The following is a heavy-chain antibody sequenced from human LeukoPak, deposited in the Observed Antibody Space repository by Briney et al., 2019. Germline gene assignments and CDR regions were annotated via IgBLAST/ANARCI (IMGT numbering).Heavy chain of an antibody. V-gene: IGHV4-39*01. Sequence: SETLSITCTVSGGSLSSSSYYWGWIRQPPGRGLEWIGSIYYSGSTYYNPSLKSRVTISVDTSKNQFSLKLSSVTAADTAVYYCARGRSEMATIPIDYWGQGTLVTVSS. CDR3: ARGRSEMATIPIDY. CDR1: GGSLSSSSYY. CDR2: IYYSGST. J-gene: IGHJ4*02. D-gene: IGHD5-24*01.